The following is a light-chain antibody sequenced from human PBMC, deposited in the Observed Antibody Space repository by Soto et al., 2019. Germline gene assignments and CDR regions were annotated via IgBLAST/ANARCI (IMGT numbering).Light chain of an antibody. CDR1: SSDVGNYNL. J-gene: IGLJ1*01. Sequence: QSALTQPASVSGSPGQSITISCTGTSSDVGNYNLASWYQHDPGKAPKLLIYEGSKRPSGVSDRFSGSKSGNTASLTISGLQVEDVAVYYCCSYTSSSSSAFGTGPKV. CDR2: EGS. CDR3: CSYTSSSSSA. V-gene: IGLV2-23*01.